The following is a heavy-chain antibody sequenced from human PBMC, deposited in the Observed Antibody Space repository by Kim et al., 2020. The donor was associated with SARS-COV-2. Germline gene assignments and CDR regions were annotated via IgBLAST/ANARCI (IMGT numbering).Heavy chain of an antibody. CDR1: GYTFTSYG. Sequence: ASVKVSCKASGYTFTSYGISWVRQAPGQGLEWMGWISAYNGNTNYAQKLQGRVTMTTDTSTSTAYMELRSLRSDDTAVYYCARDEPYLNYDILTGYYRTRGDDAFDIWGQGTMVTVSS. D-gene: IGHD3-9*01. J-gene: IGHJ3*02. V-gene: IGHV1-18*04. CDR2: ISAYNGNT. CDR3: ARDEPYLNYDILTGYYRTRGDDAFDI.